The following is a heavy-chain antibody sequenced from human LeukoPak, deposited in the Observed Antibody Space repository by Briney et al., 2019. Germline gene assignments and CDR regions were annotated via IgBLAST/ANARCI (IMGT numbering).Heavy chain of an antibody. J-gene: IGHJ4*02. Sequence: ASVKVSCKASGYTFTSYGINWVRQAPGQGLEWMGWISAYNGNTNYAQKLQGRVTMTTDTSTSTAYMELRSLRSDDTAVYYCATDYGSGWQTRSYYFDYWGQGTLVTVSS. CDR3: ATDYGSGWQTRSYYFDY. V-gene: IGHV1-18*01. D-gene: IGHD6-19*01. CDR2: ISAYNGNT. CDR1: GYTFTSYG.